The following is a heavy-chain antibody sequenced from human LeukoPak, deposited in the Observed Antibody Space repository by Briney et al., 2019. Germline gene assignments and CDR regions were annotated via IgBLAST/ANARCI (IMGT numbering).Heavy chain of an antibody. Sequence: SETLSLTCAVSGGSISSSNWWSWVRQPPGKGLEWIGEIYHSGSTNYNPSLKSRVTISVDTSKNQFSLKLSSVTAADTAVYYCARGTSYSSSWMYYYYYGMDVWGQGTTVTVSS. CDR3: ARGTSYSSSWMYYYYYGMDV. V-gene: IGHV4-4*02. D-gene: IGHD6-13*01. CDR1: GGSISSSNW. CDR2: IYHSGST. J-gene: IGHJ6*02.